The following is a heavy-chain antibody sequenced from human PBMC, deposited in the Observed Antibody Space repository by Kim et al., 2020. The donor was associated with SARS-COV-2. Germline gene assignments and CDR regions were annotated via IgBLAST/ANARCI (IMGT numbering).Heavy chain of an antibody. V-gene: IGHV3-23*01. CDR2: ISGSGNNT. CDR1: GFTFNSYA. D-gene: IGHD6-13*01. Sequence: GGSLRLSCATSGFTFNSYAMSWVRQAPGKGLEWVSAISGSGNNTYYADSVKGRFTISRDNSKNTLYLQMNSLRVEDTAIYYCASDRSWFFSNWFDPWGQGTLVAVSS. CDR3: ASDRSWFFSNWFDP. J-gene: IGHJ5*02.